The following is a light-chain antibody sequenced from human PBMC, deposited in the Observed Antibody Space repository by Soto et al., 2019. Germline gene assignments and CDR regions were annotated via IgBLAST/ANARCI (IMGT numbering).Light chain of an antibody. Sequence: DIQMTQSPSSLSASVGDRVTITCRASQSIGIYLNWYQQEPGKAPKLLIYAASTLQSGVPLRFSGSGSGTDFTLSIGSLQPEDFATYFCQQSSRTPYTFGQGTKLDIK. V-gene: IGKV1-39*01. CDR1: QSIGIY. CDR2: AAS. CDR3: QQSSRTPYT. J-gene: IGKJ2*01.